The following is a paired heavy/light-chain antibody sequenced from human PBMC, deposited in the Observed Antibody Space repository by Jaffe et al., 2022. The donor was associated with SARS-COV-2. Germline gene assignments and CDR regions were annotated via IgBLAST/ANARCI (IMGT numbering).Light chain of an antibody. CDR2: DTS. CDR1: QDISTY. CDR3: QQYDNLALT. J-gene: IGKJ4*01. V-gene: IGKV1-33*01. Sequence: DIQMTQSPSSLSASVGDRVTITCQASQDISTYLNWYQQKPGKAPKVLIYDTSNLERGVPSRFSGSGSGTDFTFTISSLQPEDVATYYCQQYDNLALTFGGGTEVEIK.
Heavy chain of an antibody. CDR2: MYSSGST. CDR3: ASQSLGEGTLDY. Sequence: QVQLLESGPGLVKPSQTLSLTCTVSGGSISSGIYYWSWVRQPAGKGLEWLGRMYSSGSTNYNPSLKSRVTISLDTSKNLFFLNLRSVTAADTAVYFCASQSLGEGTLDYWGQGTLVTVSS. V-gene: IGHV4-61*02. CDR1: GGSISSGIYY. D-gene: IGHD3-3*01. J-gene: IGHJ4*02.